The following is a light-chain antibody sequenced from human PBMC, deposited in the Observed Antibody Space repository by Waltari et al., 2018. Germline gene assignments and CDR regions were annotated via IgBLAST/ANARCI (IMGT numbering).Light chain of an antibody. CDR3: CSYAGSTTFVL. J-gene: IGLJ2*01. Sequence: QSALTQPASVSGSPGQSITISCTGTSSDVGSFNLVSWYQLLPGKAPKLLISEVNKRPSGVSNRFSGSKSGITASLTISGLQAGDEADYYCCSYAGSTTFVLFGGGTKLTVL. V-gene: IGLV2-23*02. CDR1: SSDVGSFNL. CDR2: EVN.